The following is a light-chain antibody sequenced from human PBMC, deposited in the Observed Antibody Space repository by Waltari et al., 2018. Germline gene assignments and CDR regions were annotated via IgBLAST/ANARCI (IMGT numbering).Light chain of an antibody. J-gene: IGLJ2*01. CDR2: GNS. CDR3: ATWDDSLKGVI. Sequence: QSVLTQPPSASATPGQSVPISCSGGSSNIGASTVSWYQHVPGTAPKLLIYGNSLRPSGVPGRFSGSKSGISASLAISDLQSEDEADYYCATWDDSLKGVIFGGGSKLTVL. V-gene: IGLV1-44*01. CDR1: SSNIGAST.